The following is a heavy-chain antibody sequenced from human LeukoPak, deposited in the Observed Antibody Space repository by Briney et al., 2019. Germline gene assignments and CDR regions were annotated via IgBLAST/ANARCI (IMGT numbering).Heavy chain of an antibody. V-gene: IGHV4-34*01. CDR2: INHSGST. J-gene: IGHJ3*02. CDR3: ARVGDGYKGGAFDI. Sequence: SETLSLTCVVYGGSFSGYYWGWIRPPPGKWREWIGEINHSGSTNYNPSLKSRVTITVDTSKNQFSLKLSSVTAADTAVYYCARVGDGYKGGAFDIWGQGTMVTVSS. D-gene: IGHD5-24*01. CDR1: GGSFSGYY.